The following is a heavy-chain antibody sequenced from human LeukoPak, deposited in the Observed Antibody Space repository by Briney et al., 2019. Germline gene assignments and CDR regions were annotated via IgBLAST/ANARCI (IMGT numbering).Heavy chain of an antibody. V-gene: IGHV1-46*01. CDR2: IYPRDGST. CDR3: ARDQEGFDY. J-gene: IGHJ4*02. CDR1: GYTFTSNY. Sequence: ASVNVSCKASGYTFTSNYIYWVRQAPGQGLEWMGMIYPRDGSTSYAQKFQGRVTVTGDTSTSTVHMELSGLRSEDTAVYYCARDQEGFDYWGQGTLVTVSS.